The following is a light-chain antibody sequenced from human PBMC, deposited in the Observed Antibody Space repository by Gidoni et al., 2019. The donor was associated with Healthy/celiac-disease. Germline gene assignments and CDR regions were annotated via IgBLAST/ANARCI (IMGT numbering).Light chain of an antibody. CDR2: ADS. CDR1: NIGSKS. CDR3: QVWDSSSDHLYV. J-gene: IGLJ1*01. V-gene: IGLV3-21*02. Sequence: SYVLTQPPSVSVAPGQTARITCGGNNIGSKSVHWYQQKPGQAPVLVVYADSDRPSGIPERFSGSNSGNTATLTISRVEAGDEADYYCQVWDSSSDHLYVFGTGTKVTVL.